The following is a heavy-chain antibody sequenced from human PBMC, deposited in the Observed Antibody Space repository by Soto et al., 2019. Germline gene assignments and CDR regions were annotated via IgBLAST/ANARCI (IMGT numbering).Heavy chain of an antibody. CDR3: ARVKETSGAAHYYYYMDV. J-gene: IGHJ6*03. V-gene: IGHV4-59*01. CDR1: GGSISPYY. Sequence: PSETLSLTYTVSGGSISPYYWSWIRQAPGKGPEWIGHIRYSGSTNYNPSLKSRVTISVDTSMTQFSLKVSSVTAADTGLYYCARVKETSGAAHYYYYMDVWGKGTTVTVSS. CDR2: IRYSGST. D-gene: IGHD6-19*01.